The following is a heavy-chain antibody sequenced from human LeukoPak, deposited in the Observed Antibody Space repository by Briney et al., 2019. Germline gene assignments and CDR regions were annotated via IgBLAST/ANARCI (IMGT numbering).Heavy chain of an antibody. V-gene: IGHV4-59*08. CDR2: IYYSGST. J-gene: IGHJ5*02. D-gene: IGHD3-22*01. CDR3: ARRTTFYESSGYYLGFDP. Sequence: SETLSLTCTVSGGSIRSYYWSWIRQPPGKGLEWIGYIYYSGSTKYNPSLKSRATISVDTSKNQFSLKLNSVTAADTAVYYCARRTTFYESSGYYLGFDPWGQGTRVTVSS. CDR1: GGSIRSYY.